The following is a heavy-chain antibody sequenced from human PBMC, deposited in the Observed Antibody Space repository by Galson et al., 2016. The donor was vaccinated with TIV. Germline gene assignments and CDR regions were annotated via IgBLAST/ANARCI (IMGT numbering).Heavy chain of an antibody. CDR2: IIAIFGAA. CDR1: GGIFRSHA. D-gene: IGHD6-19*01. CDR3: ARPSSSCRECSYYYYMDV. J-gene: IGHJ6*03. Sequence: SVKVSCKVSGGIFRSHAISWVRQAPGQGLEWMGGIIAIFGAATYAQKFQGRVTITADESTNTTYMELSSPKSDDTAMYYCARPSSSCRECSYYYYMDVWGKGTTVTVSS. V-gene: IGHV1-69*13.